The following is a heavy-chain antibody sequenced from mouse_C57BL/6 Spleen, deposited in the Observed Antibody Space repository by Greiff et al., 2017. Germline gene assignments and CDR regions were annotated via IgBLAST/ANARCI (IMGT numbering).Heavy chain of an antibody. CDR1: GYTFTDYY. D-gene: IGHD2-12*01. Sequence: VQLQQSGPELVKPGASVKISCKASGYTFTDYYMNWVKQSHGKSLEWIGDINPNNGGTSYNQKFKGKATLTVDKSSSTAYMELRSLTSEDSAVYYCANYKDAMDYWGQGTSVTVSS. J-gene: IGHJ4*01. V-gene: IGHV1-26*01. CDR3: ANYKDAMDY. CDR2: INPNNGGT.